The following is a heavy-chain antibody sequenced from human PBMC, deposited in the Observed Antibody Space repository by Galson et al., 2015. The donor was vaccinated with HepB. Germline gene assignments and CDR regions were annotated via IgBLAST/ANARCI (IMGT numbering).Heavy chain of an antibody. CDR1: GYSFTNYW. V-gene: IGHV5-51*01. Sequence: QSGAEVKKPGESLKISCKGSGYSFTNYWIGWVRQMPGKGLEWMGIIYPDDSDTRYSPSFKGQVTISVDKSISTAYMRWSSLKASDTAIYYCARHRLGYCSGTDCYGPDYWGQGTLVTVSS. CDR3: ARHRLGYCSGTDCYGPDY. J-gene: IGHJ4*02. D-gene: IGHD2-15*01. CDR2: IYPDDSDT.